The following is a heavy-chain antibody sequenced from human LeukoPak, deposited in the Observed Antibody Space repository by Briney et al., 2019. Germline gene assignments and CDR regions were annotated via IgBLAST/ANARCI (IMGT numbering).Heavy chain of an antibody. V-gene: IGHV1-8*01. Sequence: ASVKVSCKASGYTFTSYDINWVRQATGQGLEWMGWMNPNSGNTGYAQKFQGRVTMTRNTSISTAYMELSSLRSEDTAVYYGARALSKDIVVVVAAEMDVWGKGTTVTVSS. J-gene: IGHJ6*04. CDR3: ARALSKDIVVVVAAEMDV. CDR2: MNPNSGNT. CDR1: GYTFTSYD. D-gene: IGHD2-15*01.